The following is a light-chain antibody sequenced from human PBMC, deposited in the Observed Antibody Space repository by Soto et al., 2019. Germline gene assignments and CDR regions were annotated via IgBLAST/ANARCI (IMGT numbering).Light chain of an antibody. CDR1: QSISTY. Sequence: TVSTQSPSTLSLSPGESATLSCRASQSISTYLAWYQQKPGQAPRLLIYDASKRITGIPARFSGSGSGTDFTLTISSLEPEDFAVYYCQQRFNWPRTFGQGTKVDI. V-gene: IGKV3-11*01. CDR2: DAS. CDR3: QQRFNWPRT. J-gene: IGKJ1*01.